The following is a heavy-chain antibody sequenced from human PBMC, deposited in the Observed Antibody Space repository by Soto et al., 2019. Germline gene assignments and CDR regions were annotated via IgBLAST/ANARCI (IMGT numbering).Heavy chain of an antibody. V-gene: IGHV1-69*13. CDR1: GGTFSSYA. CDR2: IIPIFGTA. J-gene: IGHJ4*02. Sequence: EASVKVSCKASGGTFSSYAISWVRQAPGQGLEWMGGIIPIFGTANYAQKFQGRVTITADESTSTAYMELSSLRSEDTAVYYCARDPLDRDYGDIADYWGQGTLVTVSS. D-gene: IGHD4-17*01. CDR3: ARDPLDRDYGDIADY.